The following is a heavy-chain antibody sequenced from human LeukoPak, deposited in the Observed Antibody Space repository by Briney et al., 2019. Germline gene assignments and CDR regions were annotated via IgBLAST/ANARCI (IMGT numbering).Heavy chain of an antibody. CDR3: AAGPDQYYFDY. V-gene: IGHV3-53*01. CDR2: IYSGGST. Sequence: GGSLRLSCAASGFTVSSNYMSWVRQAPGKGLEWVSVIYSGGSTYYADSVKSRFTNSRGNSKNTLYLQMNSLRAEDTAVYYCAAGPDQYYFDYWGQGTLVTVSS. J-gene: IGHJ4*02. CDR1: GFTVSSNY.